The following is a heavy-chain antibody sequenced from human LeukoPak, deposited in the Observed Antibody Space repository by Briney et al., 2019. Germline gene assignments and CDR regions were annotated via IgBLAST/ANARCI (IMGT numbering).Heavy chain of an antibody. CDR3: ARLETVAAATGQNWFDP. CDR2: IYPGDSDT. V-gene: IGHV5-51*01. Sequence: GESLKISCKGSGYSFTSYWIGWVRQMPGKGLEWMGIIYPGDSDTRYNPSFQGQVTISADKSISTAYLQWSSLKASDTAMYYCARLETVAAATGQNWFDPWGQGTLVTVSS. CDR1: GYSFTSYW. D-gene: IGHD4-23*01. J-gene: IGHJ5*02.